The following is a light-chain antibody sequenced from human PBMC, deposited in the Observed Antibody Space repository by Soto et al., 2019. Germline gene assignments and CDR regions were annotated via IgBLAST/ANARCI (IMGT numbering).Light chain of an antibody. CDR1: SSDVGNYNL. Sequence: QSALTQPASVSGSPGQSITISCTGTSSDVGNYNLVSWYQQRPGKAPKLMIYEVSKGASGVSNRFSGSKSGNTASLTISGLQTEDEADYYCCSYAGSDTYVFGTGTKVTVL. J-gene: IGLJ1*01. CDR3: CSYAGSDTYV. CDR2: EVS. V-gene: IGLV2-23*02.